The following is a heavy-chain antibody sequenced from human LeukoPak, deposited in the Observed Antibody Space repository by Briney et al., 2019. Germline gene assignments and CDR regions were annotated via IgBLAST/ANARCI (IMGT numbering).Heavy chain of an antibody. CDR3: ARDRGYSSSWFGRDDAFDI. V-gene: IGHV1-18*01. CDR1: GYTFTSYG. J-gene: IGHJ3*02. D-gene: IGHD6-13*01. Sequence: ASVKVSCKASGYTFTSYGISWVRQAPGQGLEWMGWISAYKGNTNYAQKLQGRVTMTTDTSTSTAYMELRSLRSDDTAVYYCARDRGYSSSWFGRDDAFDIWGQGTMVTVSS. CDR2: ISAYKGNT.